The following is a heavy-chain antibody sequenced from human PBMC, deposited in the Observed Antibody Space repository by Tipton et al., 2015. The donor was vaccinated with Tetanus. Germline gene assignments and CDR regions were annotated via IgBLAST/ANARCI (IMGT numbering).Heavy chain of an antibody. V-gene: IGHV4-4*07. CDR1: GVSISGYY. D-gene: IGHD2-2*01. CDR2: VDRSGTT. CDR3: ARGSDIVVVPGVTRADWFDP. Sequence: TLSLTCTVSGVSISGYYWSWIRQPAGKGLEWIGRVDRSGTTTYNPSLKGRVTMSLDTSKNQFSLKLTSVTAADTAMYYCARGSDIVVVPGVTRADWFDPWGRGTLVTVSS. J-gene: IGHJ5*02.